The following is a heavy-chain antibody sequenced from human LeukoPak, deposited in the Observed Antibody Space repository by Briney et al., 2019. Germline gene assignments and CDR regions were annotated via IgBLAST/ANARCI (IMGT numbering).Heavy chain of an antibody. Sequence: PSETLSLTCTVSGGSISSSGYYWGWIRQPPGTGLEWIGSIYYSGSTYYNPSLKSRVTISVDTSKNQFSLKLSSVTAADAAVYYCASFSLSGYLPHSFDYWGQGTLVTVSS. CDR1: GGSISSSGYY. CDR3: ASFSLSGYLPHSFDY. CDR2: IYYSGST. V-gene: IGHV4-39*07. D-gene: IGHD3-22*01. J-gene: IGHJ4*02.